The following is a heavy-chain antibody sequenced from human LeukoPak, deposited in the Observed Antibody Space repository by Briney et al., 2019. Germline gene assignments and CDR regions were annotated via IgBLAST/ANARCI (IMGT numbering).Heavy chain of an antibody. CDR1: GFTFSTNA. Sequence: GSLRLSCLTSGFTFSTNAMSWVRQAPGKGLEWISGISGSGASTYYADSVTGRFTISRDNSRNTLYLQMNSLRGDDTAVYYCAKDVGKWESLHFSDYWGQGTLVTVSS. V-gene: IGHV3-23*01. CDR3: AKDVGKWESLHFSDY. J-gene: IGHJ4*02. CDR2: ISGSGAST. D-gene: IGHD1-26*01.